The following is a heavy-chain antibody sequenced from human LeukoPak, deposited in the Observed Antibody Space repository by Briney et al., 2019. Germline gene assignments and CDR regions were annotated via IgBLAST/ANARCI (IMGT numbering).Heavy chain of an antibody. CDR1: GFTFSSYS. CDR2: ISGSSSSI. V-gene: IGHV3-48*01. J-gene: IGHJ4*02. Sequence: GGSLRLSCAASGFTFSSYSMNWARQAQGKGRGWVPYISGSSSSIYYAGSVKGRFTISRENAKDSLYLQMNSLRAEDTAVYYCARTSAYWGQGTLVTVSS. CDR3: ARTSAY.